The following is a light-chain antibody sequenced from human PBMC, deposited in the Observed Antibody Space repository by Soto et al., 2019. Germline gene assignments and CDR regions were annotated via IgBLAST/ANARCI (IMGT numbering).Light chain of an antibody. Sequence: QSALTQPASVSGSPGQSITISCTGTSSDVGGYKYVSWYQQHPDKAPKLIIFEVSNRPSGISSRFPGSKSGNTASLTISGLQAEDEADHYCASYTSSSTSVIFGRGTKLTVL. V-gene: IGLV2-14*01. CDR2: EVS. CDR1: SSDVGGYKY. J-gene: IGLJ2*01. CDR3: ASYTSSSTSVI.